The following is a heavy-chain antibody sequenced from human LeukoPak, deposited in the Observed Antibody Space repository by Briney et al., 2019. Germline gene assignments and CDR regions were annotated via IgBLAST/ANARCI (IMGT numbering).Heavy chain of an antibody. V-gene: IGHV3-7*01. D-gene: IGHD3-22*01. J-gene: IGHJ4*02. CDR2: IKQDGSEK. CDR1: GFTFSSYW. CDR3: ARELDFYDNSGYYKPHFDY. Sequence: GGSLRLSCAASGFTFSSYWMSWVRQAPGKGLEWVANIKQDGSEKYYVDSVKGRFTISRDNAKNSLYLQMNSLRAEDTAVYYCARELDFYDNSGYYKPHFDYWGQGTLVTVSS.